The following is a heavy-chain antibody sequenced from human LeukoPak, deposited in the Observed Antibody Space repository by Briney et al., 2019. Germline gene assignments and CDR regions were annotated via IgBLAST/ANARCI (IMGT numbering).Heavy chain of an antibody. CDR3: ARAPGWNYGSTGYSDY. D-gene: IGHD3-22*01. V-gene: IGHV4-34*01. CDR2: INHSGRT. Sequence: SETLSLTCAVYGGSFSGYYWSWIRQPPGKGLEWIGEINHSGRTNYNPSLKSRVTISVDTSRNQFSLKLTSVTAADTAVYYCARAPGWNYGSTGYSDYWGQGTLVTVSS. CDR1: GGSFSGYY. J-gene: IGHJ4*02.